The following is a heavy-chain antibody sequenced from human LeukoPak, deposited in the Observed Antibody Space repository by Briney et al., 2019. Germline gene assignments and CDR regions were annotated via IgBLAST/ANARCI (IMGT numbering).Heavy chain of an antibody. Sequence: SETLSLTCTVSGGSISSSSYYWGWIRQPPGKGLEWIGSIYYSGSTYYNPSLKSRVTISVDTSKNQFSLKLSSVTAADTAVYYCARRGFYYDFWSGYYSGYAFDIWGQGTMVTVSS. CDR2: IYYSGST. CDR3: ARRGFYYDFWSGYYSGYAFDI. J-gene: IGHJ3*02. D-gene: IGHD3-3*01. CDR1: GGSISSSSYY. V-gene: IGHV4-39*01.